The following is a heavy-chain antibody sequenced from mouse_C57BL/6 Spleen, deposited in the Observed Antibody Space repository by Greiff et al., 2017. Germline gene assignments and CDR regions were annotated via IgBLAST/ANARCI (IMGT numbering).Heavy chain of an antibody. V-gene: IGHV5-17*01. CDR1: GFTFSDYG. D-gene: IGHD1-1*01. J-gene: IGHJ4*01. CDR2: ISSGSSTI. CDR3: ARQVDYGSSSLYAMDY. Sequence: EVQGVESGGGLVKPGGSLKLSCAASGFTFSDYGLHWVRQAPEKGLEWVAYISSGSSTIYYADTVKGRFTISRDNAKNTLFLQMTSLRSEDTAMYYCARQVDYGSSSLYAMDYWGQGTSVTVSS.